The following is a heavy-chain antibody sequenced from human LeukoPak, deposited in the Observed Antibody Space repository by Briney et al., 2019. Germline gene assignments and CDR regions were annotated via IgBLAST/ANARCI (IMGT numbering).Heavy chain of an antibody. J-gene: IGHJ4*02. V-gene: IGHV4-39*07. Sequence: SETLSLTCTVSGGSISSSGYYWGWIRQPPGKGLEWIGSIYYSGSTYYNPSLKSRVTISVDTSKNQFSLKLSSVTAADTAVYYCARKTTYYYDSSGFDYWGQGTLVTVSS. CDR3: ARKTTYYYDSSGFDY. D-gene: IGHD3-22*01. CDR1: GGSISSSGYY. CDR2: IYYSGST.